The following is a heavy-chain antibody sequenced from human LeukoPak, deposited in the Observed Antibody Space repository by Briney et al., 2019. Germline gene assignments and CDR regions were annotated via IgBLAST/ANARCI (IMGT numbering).Heavy chain of an antibody. V-gene: IGHV4-59*08. J-gene: IGHJ4*02. Sequence: SETLSLTCTVSGGSICSYYWSWIRQPPGKGVEWIGYIYYSGSTNYNPSLKSRVTISVDTSKNQFSLKLSSVTAADTAVYYCARHVGSSSWQNFDYWGQGTLVTVSS. D-gene: IGHD6-13*01. CDR3: ARHVGSSSWQNFDY. CDR2: IYYSGST. CDR1: GGSICSYY.